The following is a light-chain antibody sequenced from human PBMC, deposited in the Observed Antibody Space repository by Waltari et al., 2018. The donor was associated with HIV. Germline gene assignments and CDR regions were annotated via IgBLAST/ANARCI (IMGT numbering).Light chain of an antibody. CDR3: NSRDSSGHHLV. Sequence: SSELTQDPAVSVALGQTVRLTCQGDILHSYYASSYQQKPGQAPLLVVYGNDNRPSGIPDRFSGSSSGNTASLTITGAQEEDEADYYCNSRDSSGHHLVFATGTTVTVL. V-gene: IGLV3-19*01. CDR1: ILHSYY. J-gene: IGLJ1*01. CDR2: GND.